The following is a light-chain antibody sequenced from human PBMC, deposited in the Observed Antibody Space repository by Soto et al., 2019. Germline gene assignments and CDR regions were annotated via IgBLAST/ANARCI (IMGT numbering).Light chain of an antibody. CDR2: RAS. Sequence: EIVMTQSPATLSVSPGERATLSCRASQSVSSNLAWYQQKPGQAPRLLIYRASIRATGIPATLSGSGSGTEFTLTISSLQSEDFAVYYCQQYDKWPPNYTFGQGTKLE. J-gene: IGKJ2*01. V-gene: IGKV3-15*01. CDR1: QSVSSN. CDR3: QQYDKWPPNYT.